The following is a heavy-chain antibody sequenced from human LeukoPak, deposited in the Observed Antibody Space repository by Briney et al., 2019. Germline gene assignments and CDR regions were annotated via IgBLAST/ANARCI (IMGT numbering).Heavy chain of an antibody. Sequence: MTSETLSLTCAVYGGSFSGYYWSWIRQPPGKGLEWIGEINHSGSTNYNPSLKSRVTISVDTSKNQFSLKLSSVTAADTAVYYYARGFRGTMVRGVSPSYYYYGMDVWGQGTAVTVSS. J-gene: IGHJ6*02. V-gene: IGHV4-34*01. D-gene: IGHD3-10*01. CDR2: INHSGST. CDR1: GGSFSGYY. CDR3: ARGFRGTMVRGVSPSYYYYGMDV.